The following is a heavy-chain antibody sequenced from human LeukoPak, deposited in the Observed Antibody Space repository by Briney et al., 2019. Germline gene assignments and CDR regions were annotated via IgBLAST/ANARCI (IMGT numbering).Heavy chain of an antibody. V-gene: IGHV1-18*01. CDR1: GYILTNYG. CDR3: ARGRLGVSGYKDYLDY. D-gene: IGHD5-12*01. J-gene: IGHJ4*02. Sequence: GASVKVSCSSSGYILTNYGIYWVRHAPGQGLEWRGWINTYNGETDYAQNFQGRVTMTTDTSTSTAYMDLRSLTSDDTAVYYCARGRLGVSGYKDYLDYWGQGTLVTVSS. CDR2: INTYNGET.